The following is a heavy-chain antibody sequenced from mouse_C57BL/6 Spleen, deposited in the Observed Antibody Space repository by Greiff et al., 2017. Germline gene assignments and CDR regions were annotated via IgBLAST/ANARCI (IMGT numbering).Heavy chain of an antibody. CDR3: ARLLRYYFDY. V-gene: IGHV1-22*01. Sequence: VQLQQSGAELVKPGASVKLSCKASGYTFTGYNMHWVKQSHGQSLEWIGYINPNNGGTSYNQKFKGKATLTVDKSSSTAYMELRSLTSEDSAVYYCARLLRYYFDYWGQGTTLTVSS. J-gene: IGHJ2*01. CDR2: INPNNGGT. D-gene: IGHD1-1*01. CDR1: GYTFTGYN.